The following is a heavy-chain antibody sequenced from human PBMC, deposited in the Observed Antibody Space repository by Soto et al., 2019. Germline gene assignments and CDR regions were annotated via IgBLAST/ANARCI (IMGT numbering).Heavy chain of an antibody. V-gene: IGHV3-30*18. CDR3: AKWVSRHPDV. D-gene: IGHD6-13*01. Sequence: PGGSLRLSCAASGFTFSSYGMHWVRQAPGKGLEWVAVISYDGSNKYYADSVKGRFTISRDNSKNTLYLQMNSLRAEDTAVYYCAKWVSRHPDVWGQGTTVTVSS. CDR2: ISYDGSNK. J-gene: IGHJ6*02. CDR1: GFTFSSYG.